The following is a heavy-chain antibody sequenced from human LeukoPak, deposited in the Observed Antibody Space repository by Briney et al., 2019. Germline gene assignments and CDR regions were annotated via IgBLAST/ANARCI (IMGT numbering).Heavy chain of an antibody. D-gene: IGHD3-16*01. CDR3: ARDLRLGDAFDI. V-gene: IGHV4-59*01. J-gene: IGHJ3*02. CDR1: GGSISSYY. Sequence: PSETLSLTCTVSGGSISSYYWSWIRQPPGKGLEWIGYIYYSGSTNYNPSLKSRVTISVDTSKNQFSLKLSSVTAADTAVYYCARDLRLGDAFDIWGQGTMVTVSS. CDR2: IYYSGST.